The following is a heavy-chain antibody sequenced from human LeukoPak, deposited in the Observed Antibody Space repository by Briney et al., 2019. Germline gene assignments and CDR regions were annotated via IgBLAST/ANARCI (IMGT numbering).Heavy chain of an antibody. D-gene: IGHD6-13*01. V-gene: IGHV3-30-3*01. J-gene: IGHJ4*02. CDR1: GFTFSSYA. CDR3: ARGIARAYSSSWYGSDY. CDR2: ISYDGSNK. Sequence: GGSLRLSCAASGFTFSSYAMHWVRQAPGKGLEWVAVISYDGSNKYYADSVKGRFTISRDNSKNTLYLQMNSLRAEDTAVYYCARGIARAYSSSWYGSDYWGQGTLVTVSS.